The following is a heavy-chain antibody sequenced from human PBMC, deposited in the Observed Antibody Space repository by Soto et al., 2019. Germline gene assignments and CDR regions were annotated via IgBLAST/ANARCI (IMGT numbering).Heavy chain of an antibody. CDR3: VRDGTKTLRDWFDP. D-gene: IGHD1-1*01. J-gene: IGHJ5*02. CDR1: GASISGFY. V-gene: IGHV4-4*07. Sequence: SETLSLTCTVPGASISGFYWSWIRKSAGKGLEWIGRIYATGTTDYNPSLKSRVMMSVDTSKKQFSLKLRSVTAADTAVYYCVRDGTKTLRDWFDPWGQGISVTVSS. CDR2: IYATGTT.